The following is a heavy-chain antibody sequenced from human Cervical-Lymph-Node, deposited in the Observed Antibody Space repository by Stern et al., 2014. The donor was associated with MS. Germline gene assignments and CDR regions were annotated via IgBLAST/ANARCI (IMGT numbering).Heavy chain of an antibody. Sequence: QMQLVQYGAEVRKPGASVKVSCKASGSTFTSHTFTWVRQAPGQGLELVGWISAYNGHADYAQRLKGRVSLTTDTSTRTASMELRSLRSDDSAVYFCAISGSPLYHYSVDVWGQGTTVTVSS. D-gene: IGHD5-12*01. CDR3: AISGSPLYHYSVDV. CDR2: ISAYNGHA. CDR1: GSTFTSHT. V-gene: IGHV1-18*04. J-gene: IGHJ6*02.